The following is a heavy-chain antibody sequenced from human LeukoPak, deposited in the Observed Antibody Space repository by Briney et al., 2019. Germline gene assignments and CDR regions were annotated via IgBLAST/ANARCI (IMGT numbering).Heavy chain of an antibody. CDR2: IYYSGST. CDR1: GGSISSSSYY. CDR3: ARHYSRDGYNFGPDY. J-gene: IGHJ4*02. Sequence: PSETLSLTCTVSGGSISSSSYYWGWLRQPPGKGLEWIGSIYYSGSTYSNPSLKSRVTISVDTSKNQLSLKLSSVTAADTAVYYCARHYSRDGYNFGPDYWGQGTLVTVSS. D-gene: IGHD5-24*01. V-gene: IGHV4-39*01.